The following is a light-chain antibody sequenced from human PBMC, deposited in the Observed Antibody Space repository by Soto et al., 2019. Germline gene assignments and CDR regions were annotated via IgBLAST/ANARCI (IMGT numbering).Light chain of an antibody. CDR2: NNN. V-gene: IGLV1-44*01. Sequence: QSALTQPPSASGTPGQRVTISCSGSSSNIGRNTVNWYQQVPGTAPKLLIYNNNQRPSGVPDRFSGSKSGTSASLAIIGLQSEDEADYYCAAWDDGRNGSVFGAGTKVTVL. CDR3: AAWDDGRNGSV. J-gene: IGLJ1*01. CDR1: SSNIGRNT.